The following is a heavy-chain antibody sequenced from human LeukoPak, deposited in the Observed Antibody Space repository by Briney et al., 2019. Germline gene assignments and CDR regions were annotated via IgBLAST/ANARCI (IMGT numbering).Heavy chain of an antibody. V-gene: IGHV3-11*04. CDR3: ARAPVASSYYQLRSGYFQH. D-gene: IGHD3-22*01. J-gene: IGHJ1*01. Sequence: PGGSLRLSCVASGFTFSSFYMTWIRLAPGRALEWVSHISSTGSSKDYADSVKGRFTISRDNANNSLYLQMDSLRAEDTAVYYCARAPVASSYYQLRSGYFQHWGQGTLVSVSS. CDR1: GFTFSSFY. CDR2: ISSTGSSK.